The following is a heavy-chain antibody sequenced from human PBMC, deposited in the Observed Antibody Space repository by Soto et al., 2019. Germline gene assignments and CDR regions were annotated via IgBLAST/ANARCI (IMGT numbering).Heavy chain of an antibody. V-gene: IGHV4-4*07. CDR1: GGSITSNF. D-gene: IGHD6-19*01. CDR2: ISSNGDT. J-gene: IGHJ4*02. CDR3: AGELWMAGLVYYFDF. Sequence: QVQLQESGPGLVKPSETLSLTCTISGGSITSNFLTWIRQPAGKGLEWIGRISSNGDTNYNPSLSVRSAMSLDTSKNHYSLKLNSVTASDTAVYFCAGELWMAGLVYYFDFWGQGTLVTVSS.